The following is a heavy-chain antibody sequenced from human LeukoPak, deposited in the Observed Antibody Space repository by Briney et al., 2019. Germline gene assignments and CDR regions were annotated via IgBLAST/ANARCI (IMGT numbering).Heavy chain of an antibody. V-gene: IGHV3-64*01. J-gene: IGHJ4*02. Sequence: GGSLRLSCAASGFTFRNYAMHWIRQAPRKGLEYVSAISTNGDSTYYANSVKGRFTISRDNSKNTLYLQMGSLRAEDMAVYYCARTCVWGSYRSPFFDYWGQGTLVTVSS. CDR1: GFTFRNYA. CDR3: ARTCVWGSYRSPFFDY. D-gene: IGHD3-16*02. CDR2: ISTNGDST.